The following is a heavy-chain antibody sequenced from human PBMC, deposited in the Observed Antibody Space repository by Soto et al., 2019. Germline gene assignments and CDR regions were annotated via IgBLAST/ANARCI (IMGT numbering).Heavy chain of an antibody. CDR1: GFTFSSYS. D-gene: IGHD3-10*01. Sequence: QPGGSLRLSCAASGFTFSSYSMSWVRQAPGKGLEWVSGLRTSGDGGTTYYADSVKGRFTISRDNSKNMLFLQMNSLRAEDTAIYYCAKKVNSGPGSQYFDYWGQGTLVTVSS. CDR2: LRTSGDGGTT. CDR3: AKKVNSGPGSQYFDY. J-gene: IGHJ4*02. V-gene: IGHV3-23*01.